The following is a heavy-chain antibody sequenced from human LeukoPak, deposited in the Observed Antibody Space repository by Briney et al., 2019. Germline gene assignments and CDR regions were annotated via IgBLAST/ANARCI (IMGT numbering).Heavy chain of an antibody. CDR1: GGSFSGYY. D-gene: IGHD5-24*01. J-gene: IGHJ4*02. CDR3: ASLRDGWVY. Sequence: PSETLSLTCAVYGGSFSGYYWSWIRQPPGKGLEWIGEINHSGSTNYNPSLKSRVTISVDTSKNQFSLKLSSVTAADTAVYYCASLRDGWVYLGQGNLVTVSS. CDR2: INHSGST. V-gene: IGHV4-34*01.